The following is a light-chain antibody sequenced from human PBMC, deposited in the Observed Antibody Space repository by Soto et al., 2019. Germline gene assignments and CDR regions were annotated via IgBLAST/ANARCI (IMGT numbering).Light chain of an antibody. V-gene: IGLV2-14*01. Sequence: QSVLTQPASVSGSPGQSITISCTGTSSDVGGYNYVSWYQQHPGKAPKLMIYEVSNRPSGVSNRFSGSKSGNTASLTISGLQAEEEADYYCSTYTSSSTVFGPGTKLTVL. J-gene: IGLJ1*01. CDR2: EVS. CDR3: STYTSSSTV. CDR1: SSDVGGYNY.